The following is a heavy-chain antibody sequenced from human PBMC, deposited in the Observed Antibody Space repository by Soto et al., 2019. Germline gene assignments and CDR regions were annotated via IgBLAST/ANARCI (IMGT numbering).Heavy chain of an antibody. D-gene: IGHD6-6*01. V-gene: IGHV3-33*01. Sequence: GGSLRLSCAASGFTFSSYGMHWVRQAPGKGLEWVAVIWYDGSNKYYADSVKGRFTISRDNSKNTLYLQMNGLRAEDTAVYYCARDSKYSSSSGQSETYYYYYYMDVWGKGTTVTVSS. CDR1: GFTFSSYG. CDR3: ARDSKYSSSSGQSETYYYYYYMDV. J-gene: IGHJ6*03. CDR2: IWYDGSNK.